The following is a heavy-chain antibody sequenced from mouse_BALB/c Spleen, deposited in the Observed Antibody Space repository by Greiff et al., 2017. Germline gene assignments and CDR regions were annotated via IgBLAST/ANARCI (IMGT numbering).Heavy chain of an antibody. D-gene: IGHD1-1*01. CDR1: GFTFTDYY. CDR3: ARGPVDPRRFDY. V-gene: IGHV7-3*02. J-gene: IGHJ2*01. Sequence: EVQLVESGGGLVQPGGSLRLSCATSGFTFTDYYMSWVRQPPGKALEWLRFIRNKANGYTTEYSASVKGRFTISRDNSQSILYLQMNTLRAEDSATYYCARGPVDPRRFDYWGQGTTLTVSS. CDR2: IRNKANGYTT.